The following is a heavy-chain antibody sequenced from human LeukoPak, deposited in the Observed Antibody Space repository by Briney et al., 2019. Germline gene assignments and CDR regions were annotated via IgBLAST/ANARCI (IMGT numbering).Heavy chain of an antibody. Sequence: GGSLRLSCAASGFTFSDYIVNWVRQAPGKGLEWVSSISSSYSYIYYADSVKGRFTISRDNAKNSLYLQMNSLRAEDTAVYYCARDFEERGYFVADFDYWGQGTLVTVSS. CDR2: ISSSYSYI. V-gene: IGHV3-21*01. CDR1: GFTFSDYI. J-gene: IGHJ4*02. CDR3: ARDFEERGYFVADFDY. D-gene: IGHD3-22*01.